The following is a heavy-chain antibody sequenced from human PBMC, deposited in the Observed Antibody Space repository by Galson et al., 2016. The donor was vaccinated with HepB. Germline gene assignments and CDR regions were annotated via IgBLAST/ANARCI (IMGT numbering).Heavy chain of an antibody. D-gene: IGHD3-10*01. J-gene: IGHJ6*03. CDR2: IIPISHTP. V-gene: IGHV1-69*06. CDR3: ARVMDSYSYMDV. CDR1: GAILSSYA. Sequence: SVKVSCKASGAILSSYAISWVRQAPGQGLEWMGGIIPISHTPHYAQKFQGRVTITADKSTTTAYMELSSLKSEDTAVYYCARVMDSYSYMDVWGKGTTVTVSS.